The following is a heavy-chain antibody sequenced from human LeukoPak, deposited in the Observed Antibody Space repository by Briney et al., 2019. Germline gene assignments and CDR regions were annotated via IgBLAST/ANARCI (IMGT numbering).Heavy chain of an antibody. CDR2: ISWNSGSI. V-gene: IGHV3-9*01. Sequence: GGSLRLSCAASGFTFDDYAMHWVRQAPGKGLEWVSGISWNSGSIGYADSVKGRFTISRDNAKNSLYLQMNSLRAEDTAVYYCARGAGYYYDSSVNDDYWGQGTLVTVSS. CDR1: GFTFDDYA. J-gene: IGHJ4*02. D-gene: IGHD3-22*01. CDR3: ARGAGYYYDSSVNDDY.